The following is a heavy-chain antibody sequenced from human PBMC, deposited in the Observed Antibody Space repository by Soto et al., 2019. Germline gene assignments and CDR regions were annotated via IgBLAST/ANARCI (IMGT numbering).Heavy chain of an antibody. CDR1: GFTFSSYW. J-gene: IGHJ3*02. CDR2: IKQDGSEK. Sequence: GGSLRLSCAASGFTFSSYWMSWVRQAPGKGLEWVANIKQDGSEKYYVDSVKGRFTISRDNAKNSLYLQMNSLRAEDTAVYYCARDDYGDNYAFDIWGQGTTVTVSS. D-gene: IGHD4-17*01. V-gene: IGHV3-7*01. CDR3: ARDDYGDNYAFDI.